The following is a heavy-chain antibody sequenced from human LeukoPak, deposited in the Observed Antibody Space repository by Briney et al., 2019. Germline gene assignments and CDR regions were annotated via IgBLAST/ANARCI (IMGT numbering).Heavy chain of an antibody. Sequence: SETLSLTCTVSRGSISSSSYYWGWIRQAPGKGLEWVGSISYSGNTYYSPSLESRLTMSVDTSMNQFSLKLRSVTAADTAVYYCARHSKRGYCSGASCYRLWGQGTLVAVSA. CDR2: ISYSGNT. J-gene: IGHJ4*02. V-gene: IGHV4-39*01. CDR1: RGSISSSSYY. CDR3: ARHSKRGYCSGASCYRL. D-gene: IGHD2-15*01.